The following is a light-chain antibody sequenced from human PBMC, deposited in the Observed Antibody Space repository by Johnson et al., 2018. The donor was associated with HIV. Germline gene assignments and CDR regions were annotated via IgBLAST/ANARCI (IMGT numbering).Light chain of an antibody. J-gene: IGLJ1*01. CDR1: SSNIGNNY. CDR2: ENN. Sequence: QSVLTQPPSVSAAPGQKVTISCSGSSSNIGNNYVSWYQQLPGTAPKLLIYENNKRPLGIPDRFSGSKSGTSATLGITGLQTGDEADFYCGTWDTSLSAFVFGTGPKVTV. CDR3: GTWDTSLSAFV. V-gene: IGLV1-51*02.